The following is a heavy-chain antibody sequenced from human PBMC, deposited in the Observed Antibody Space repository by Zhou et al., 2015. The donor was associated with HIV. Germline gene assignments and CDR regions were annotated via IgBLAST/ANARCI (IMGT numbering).Heavy chain of an antibody. CDR1: GGTFSSYT. CDR2: IIPILGIA. J-gene: IGHJ4*02. Sequence: QVQLVQSGAEVKKPGSSVKVSCKASGGTFSSYTISWVRQAPGQGLEWMGRIIPILGIANYAQKFQGRVTITADKSTSTAYMELSSLRSEDTAVYYCASAYDSSGYYRHGGCDYWGQGTLVTVSS. CDR3: ASAYDSSGYYRHGGCDY. V-gene: IGHV1-69*02. D-gene: IGHD3-22*01.